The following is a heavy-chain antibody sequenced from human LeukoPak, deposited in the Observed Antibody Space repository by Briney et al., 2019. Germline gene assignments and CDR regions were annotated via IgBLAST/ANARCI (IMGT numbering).Heavy chain of an antibody. CDR3: AKDGVIAGDR. Sequence: PGGSLRLSCAASGFTSSSYGMHWVRQAPGKGLEWVAFIRYDGSNKYYADSVKGRFTISRDNSKNTLYLQMNSLRAEDAAVYYCAKDGVIAGDRWGQGTLVTVSS. D-gene: IGHD3-16*02. J-gene: IGHJ4*02. V-gene: IGHV3-30*02. CDR1: GFTSSSYG. CDR2: IRYDGSNK.